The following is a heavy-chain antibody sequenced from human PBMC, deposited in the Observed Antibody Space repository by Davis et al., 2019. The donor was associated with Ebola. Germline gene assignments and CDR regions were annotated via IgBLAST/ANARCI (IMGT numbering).Heavy chain of an antibody. CDR3: ARTSSELDV. D-gene: IGHD1-14*01. Sequence: SEPLSPTCTVPGGSISSSSYYWGWIRQPPGKGLEWIGSIYYSGSTYYNPSLKSRVTISVDTSKNQFSLKLSSVTAADTAVYYCARTSSELDVWGQGTTVTVSS. V-gene: IGHV4-39*01. J-gene: IGHJ6*02. CDR2: IYYSGST. CDR1: GGSISSSSYY.